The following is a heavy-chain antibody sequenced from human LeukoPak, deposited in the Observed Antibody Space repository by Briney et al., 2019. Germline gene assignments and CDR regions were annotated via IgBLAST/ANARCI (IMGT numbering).Heavy chain of an antibody. V-gene: IGHV3-53*01. J-gene: IGHJ3*02. CDR2: IYSGGST. CDR1: GFTVSSNY. D-gene: IGHD2-2*02. CDR3: AREGYCSSTSCYTLGDAFDI. Sequence: PGGSLRLSCAASGFTVSSNYMSWVRQAPGKGLEGVSVIYSGGSTYYADSVKGRFTISRDNSKNTLYLQMNSLRAEDTAVYYCAREGYCSSTSCYTLGDAFDIWGQGTMVTVSS.